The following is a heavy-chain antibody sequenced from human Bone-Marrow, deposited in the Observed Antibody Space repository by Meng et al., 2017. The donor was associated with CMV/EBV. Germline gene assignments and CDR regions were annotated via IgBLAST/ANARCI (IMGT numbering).Heavy chain of an antibody. J-gene: IGHJ4*02. CDR2: IRYDGSNK. Sequence: GESLKISCAASGFTFSSYGMHWVRQAPGKGLEWVAFIRYDGSNKYYADSVKGRLTISRDNSKNTLYLQMNSLRAEDTAVYYCAPHCSGGSCYEDYWGQGTLVVASS. CDR3: APHCSGGSCYEDY. CDR1: GFTFSSYG. V-gene: IGHV3-30*02. D-gene: IGHD2-15*01.